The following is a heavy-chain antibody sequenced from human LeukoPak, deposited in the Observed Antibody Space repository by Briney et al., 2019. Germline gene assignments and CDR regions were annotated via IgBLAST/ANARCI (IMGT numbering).Heavy chain of an antibody. V-gene: IGHV4-31*03. CDR1: GDSINSGGYY. Sequence: PSQTLSLTCTVSGDSINSGGYYWTWIRQHPGRGLEWIGYIFYSGSTYYNPSLRSRATLSLDTSKNQFSLNLNSVTAADTAVYFGASQANFYDSSGYSRPGGQGTLVTVSS. CDR2: IFYSGST. J-gene: IGHJ1*01. D-gene: IGHD3-22*01. CDR3: ASQANFYDSSGYSRP.